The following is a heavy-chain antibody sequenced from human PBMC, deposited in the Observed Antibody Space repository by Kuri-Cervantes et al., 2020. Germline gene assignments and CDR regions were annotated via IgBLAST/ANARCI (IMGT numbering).Heavy chain of an antibody. D-gene: IGHD3-3*01. CDR1: GFTVSSNY. Sequence: GESLKISCAASGFTVSSNYMSWVRQAPGKGLEWVSVIYSGGSTYYADSVKGRFTISRDNSKNTLYLQMNSLRAEDTAVYYCAKGSRITTHYYYYYGMDVWGQGTTVIVSS. J-gene: IGHJ6*02. CDR2: IYSGGST. CDR3: AKGSRITTHYYYYYGMDV. V-gene: IGHV3-66*01.